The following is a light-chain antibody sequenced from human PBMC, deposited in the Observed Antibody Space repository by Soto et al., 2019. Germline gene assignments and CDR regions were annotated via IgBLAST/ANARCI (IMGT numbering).Light chain of an antibody. Sequence: QSALTQPRSVSGSPGQSVTISCTGTSSDVGVYNYVSWYQQYPGKAPKIMIYDVSKRPSGVPDRFSGSKSDNTVSLTISGLQAEDEADYYCCSYAGSYTFVFGIGTKV. V-gene: IGLV2-11*01. CDR1: SSDVGVYNY. CDR2: DVS. J-gene: IGLJ1*01. CDR3: CSYAGSYTFV.